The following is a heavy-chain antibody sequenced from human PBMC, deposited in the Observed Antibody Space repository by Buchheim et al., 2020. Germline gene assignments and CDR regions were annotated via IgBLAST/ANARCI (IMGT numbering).Heavy chain of an antibody. D-gene: IGHD5-12*01. CDR3: ARSTGYIQAADY. V-gene: IGHV4-59*08. J-gene: IGHJ4*02. CDR1: GGSISTYY. Sequence: QVQLQESGPGLLKPSETLSLTCTVSGGSISTYYWSWIRQPPGKGLEWIGYIYYSGSTNSNPSLKSRVTISLDTSKNQVSLKLTSVTAADTAVYYCARSTGYIQAADYWGQGTL. CDR2: IYYSGST.